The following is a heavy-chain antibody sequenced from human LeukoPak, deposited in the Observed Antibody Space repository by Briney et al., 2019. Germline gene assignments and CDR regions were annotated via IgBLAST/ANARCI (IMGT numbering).Heavy chain of an antibody. CDR2: ISSSSSYI. V-gene: IGHV3-21*01. J-gene: IGHJ3*02. CDR1: GFTFSSYS. Sequence: GGSLRLSCAASGFTFSSYSMNWVRQAPGKGLEWVSSISSSSSYIYYADSVKGRFTISRDNAKNSLYLQMNCLRAEDTAVYYCARDLSPTNYYDSSGYFDAFDIWGQGTMVTVSS. CDR3: ARDLSPTNYYDSSGYFDAFDI. D-gene: IGHD3-22*01.